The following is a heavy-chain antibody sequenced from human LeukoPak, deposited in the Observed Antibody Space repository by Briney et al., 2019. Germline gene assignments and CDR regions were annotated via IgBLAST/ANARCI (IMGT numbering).Heavy chain of an antibody. Sequence: GASVKVSCKASGGTFSSYAISWVRQAPGQGLEWMGRIIPIFGIANYAQKFQGRVTITADKSTSTAYMELSSLRPEDTAVYYCARARSDYYDSSGYYYTSGFDIWGQGTMVTVSS. CDR3: ARARSDYYDSSGYYYTSGFDI. CDR1: GGTFSSYA. V-gene: IGHV1-69*04. D-gene: IGHD3-22*01. CDR2: IIPIFGIA. J-gene: IGHJ3*02.